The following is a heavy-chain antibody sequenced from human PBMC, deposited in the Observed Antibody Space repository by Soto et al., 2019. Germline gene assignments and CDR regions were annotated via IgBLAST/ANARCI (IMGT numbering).Heavy chain of an antibody. D-gene: IGHD6-19*01. CDR3: ARRHVCSSGWCDYGMDV. J-gene: IGHJ6*02. CDR2: IIPIFGTA. CDR1: GGTFSSYA. Sequence: QVQLVQSGAEVKKPGSSVKVSCKASGGTFSSYAISWVRQAPGQGLEWMGGIIPIFGTANYAQKFQGRVTITADESTSTAYRGLSSLRSEDTAVYYGARRHVCSSGWCDYGMDVWGQGTTVTVSS. V-gene: IGHV1-69*12.